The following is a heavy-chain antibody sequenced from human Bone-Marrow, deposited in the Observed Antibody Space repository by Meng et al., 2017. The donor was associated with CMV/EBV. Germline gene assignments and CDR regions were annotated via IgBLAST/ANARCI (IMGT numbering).Heavy chain of an antibody. CDR1: GFTVSSNY. V-gene: IGHV3-66*02. CDR3: ARDLRAAAFDY. CDR2: IYSGGST. J-gene: IGHJ4*02. D-gene: IGHD6-13*01. Sequence: GGSLRLSCAASGFTVSSNYMSWVRQAPGKGLEWVSVIYSGGSTYYADSVKGRFTIPRDNSKNTLYLQMNSLRAEDTAVYYCARDLRAAAFDYWGQGTLVTVSS.